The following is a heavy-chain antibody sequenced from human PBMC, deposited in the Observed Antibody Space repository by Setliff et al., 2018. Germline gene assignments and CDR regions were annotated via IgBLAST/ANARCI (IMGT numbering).Heavy chain of an antibody. CDR2: INLNSGGT. CDR1: GYTFTDHF. D-gene: IGHD1-1*01. V-gene: IGHV1-2*02. J-gene: IGHJ4*02. Sequence: ASVKVSCKASGYTFTDHFIHWVRQAPGQGLEWMGWINLNSGGTIYAQRFQGRVTMTRDTSISTAYMELSGLQSEDTAVFYCARDRGSPARLTWGPDFDFWGQGTLVTVSS. CDR3: ARDRGSPARLTWGPDFDF.